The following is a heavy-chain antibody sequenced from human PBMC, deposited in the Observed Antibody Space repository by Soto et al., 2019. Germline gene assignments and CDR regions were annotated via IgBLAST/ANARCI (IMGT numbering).Heavy chain of an antibody. D-gene: IGHD3-3*01. CDR3: ASGSYDFWSGPNYYYYYMDV. CDR2: ISAYNGNT. CDR1: GYTFTSYG. Sequence: ASVKVSCKASGYTFTSYGISWVRQAPGQGLEWMGWISAYNGNTNYAQKLQGRVTMTTDTSTRTAYMELRSLRSDDTAVYYCASGSYDFWSGPNYYYYYMDVWGKGTTVTVSS. V-gene: IGHV1-18*01. J-gene: IGHJ6*03.